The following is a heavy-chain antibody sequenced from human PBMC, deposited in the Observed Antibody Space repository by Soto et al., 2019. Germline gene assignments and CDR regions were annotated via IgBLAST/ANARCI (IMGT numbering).Heavy chain of an antibody. CDR3: VVHIASPGTSDY. D-gene: IGHD6-13*01. V-gene: IGHV1-69*02. CDR2: IIPFLDNP. Sequence: QVQLVQSGAEVKKPGSSVKVSCKASGDTFSSYVISWVRQAPGQGLEWMGRIIPFLDNPKYAQKFQGRVAITADKSTSTAYMELSSLVSEDTATYYCVVHIASPGTSDYWGQGTLVTVSS. J-gene: IGHJ4*02. CDR1: GDTFSSYV.